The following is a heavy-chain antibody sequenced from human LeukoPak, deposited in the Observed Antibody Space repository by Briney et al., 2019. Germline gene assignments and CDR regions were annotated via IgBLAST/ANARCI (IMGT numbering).Heavy chain of an antibody. J-gene: IGHJ1*01. Sequence: GGSLRLSCAASGFTFSSFSMSWVRQAPGKGLEWVSAISGSDGSTYYADSVKGRFTISRDNSKNTLYLQMDSLRVEDTAVYYCGMRDPSSGYQPWGQGTLVTVSS. CDR1: GFTFSSFS. V-gene: IGHV3-23*01. CDR2: ISGSDGST. D-gene: IGHD6-25*01. CDR3: GMRDPSSGYQP.